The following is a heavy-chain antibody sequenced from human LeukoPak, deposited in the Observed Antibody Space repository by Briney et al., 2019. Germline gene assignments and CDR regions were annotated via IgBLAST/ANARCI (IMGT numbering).Heavy chain of an antibody. D-gene: IGHD6-6*01. V-gene: IGHV1-18*01. J-gene: IGHJ5*02. CDR2: INTYNGDT. CDR1: GYTFTSYG. Sequence: ASVKVSCKAFGYTFTSYGITWVRQAPGQGLEWMGWINTYNGDTNYAQKLQGRVTMTTDTSTGTAYMELRSLRSDDTAVYYCARWRGFTGSSDENWFDPWGRGTLVTVSS. CDR3: ARWRGFTGSSDENWFDP.